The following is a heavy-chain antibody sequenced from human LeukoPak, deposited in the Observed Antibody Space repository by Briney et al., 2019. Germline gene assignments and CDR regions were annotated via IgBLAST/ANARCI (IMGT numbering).Heavy chain of an antibody. D-gene: IGHD3-22*01. CDR3: ATGKNYYDSSGYSTDY. Sequence: GASVKVSCKVSGYTLTELSMHWVRQAPGKGLEWMGGFDPEDGETIYAQKFQGRVTMTEDTSTDTAYMELSSLRSEDTAVYYCATGKNYYDSSGYSTDYWGQGTLVTVSS. J-gene: IGHJ4*02. CDR1: GYTLTELS. CDR2: FDPEDGET. V-gene: IGHV1-24*01.